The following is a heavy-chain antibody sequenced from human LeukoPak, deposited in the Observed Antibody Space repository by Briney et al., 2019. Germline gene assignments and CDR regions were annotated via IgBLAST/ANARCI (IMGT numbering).Heavy chain of an antibody. D-gene: IGHD4-17*01. CDR2: IYYSGST. CDR1: GGSISSGDYY. Sequence: PSQTLSLTCTVSGGSISSGDYYWSWIRQHPGKGLEWIGYIYYSGSTYYNPSLKSRVTISVDTSRNQFSLKLSSVTAADTAVYYCARARALAVTTGAFDIWGQGTMVTVSS. CDR3: ARARALAVTTGAFDI. J-gene: IGHJ3*02. V-gene: IGHV4-31*03.